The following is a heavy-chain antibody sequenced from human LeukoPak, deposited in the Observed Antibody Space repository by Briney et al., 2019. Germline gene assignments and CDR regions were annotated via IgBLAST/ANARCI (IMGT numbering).Heavy chain of an antibody. D-gene: IGHD2/OR15-2a*01. CDR1: GLTYRTFA. V-gene: IGHV3-30*04. J-gene: IGHJ6*02. CDR2: ISFDGSNQ. Sequence: HPGRSLRLSCAASGLTYRTFAMHWVRQAPGKGLEWVASISFDGSNQYAADSVKGRFTISRDNSKNTLYLQMNSLRAEDTAVYYCARAPGVIGLYGMDVWGQGTTVTVSS. CDR3: ARAPGVIGLYGMDV.